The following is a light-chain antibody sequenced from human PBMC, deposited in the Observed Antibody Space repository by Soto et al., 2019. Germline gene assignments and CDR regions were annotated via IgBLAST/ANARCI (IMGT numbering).Light chain of an antibody. Sequence: EIVMTQSPATLSVSPGERATLSCRASQSVTSPYLAWYQQKPGQAPRLLISGASSRATGVPDRFSGNGSGTDFTLTITGLEPEDFALYYCQQYGDSPITFGQGTRLEIK. CDR2: GAS. V-gene: IGKV3-20*01. CDR3: QQYGDSPIT. CDR1: QSVTSPY. J-gene: IGKJ5*01.